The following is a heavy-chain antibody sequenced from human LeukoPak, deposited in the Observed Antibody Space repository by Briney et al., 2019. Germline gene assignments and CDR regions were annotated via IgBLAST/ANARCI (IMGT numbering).Heavy chain of an antibody. V-gene: IGHV3-21*01. CDR1: GFTFSSYS. Sequence: GGSLRLSCAASGFTFSSYSMNWVRQAPGKGLEWVSSISSSSSYIYYADSVKGRFTISRDNAKNSLYLQMNSLGAEDTAVYYCARFRGSGYYYLPAEDTRNWFDPWGQGTLVTVSS. J-gene: IGHJ5*02. D-gene: IGHD3-22*01. CDR3: ARFRGSGYYYLPAEDTRNWFDP. CDR2: ISSSSSYI.